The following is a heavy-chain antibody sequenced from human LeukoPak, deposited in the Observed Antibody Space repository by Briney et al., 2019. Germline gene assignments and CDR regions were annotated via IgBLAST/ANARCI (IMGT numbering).Heavy chain of an antibody. J-gene: IGHJ6*02. Sequence: SETLSRTCTVSGGSISSYYWSWIRQPPGKGLEWIGYIYYSGSTNYNPSLKSRVTISVDTSKNQFSLKLSSVTAADTAVYYCARVTPITMVRGVYGMDVWGQGTTVTVSS. D-gene: IGHD3-10*01. CDR3: ARVTPITMVRGVYGMDV. CDR2: IYYSGST. CDR1: GGSISSYY. V-gene: IGHV4-59*01.